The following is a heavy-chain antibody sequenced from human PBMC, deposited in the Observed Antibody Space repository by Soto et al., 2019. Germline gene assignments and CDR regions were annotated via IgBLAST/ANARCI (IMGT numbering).Heavy chain of an antibody. CDR2: IHYRGNT. CDR1: GGSVSSGAYY. CDR3: ARVSATGTRWLDP. D-gene: IGHD6-13*01. Sequence: SETLSLTCTVSGGSVSSGAYYWGWVRQNHGKGLEWIGYIHYRGNTYYNRSLMSRVTISIDTSQNQFSLMLSSVTAADTAVYFCARVSATGTRWLDPWGQGTLVTVSS. J-gene: IGHJ5*02. V-gene: IGHV4-31*03.